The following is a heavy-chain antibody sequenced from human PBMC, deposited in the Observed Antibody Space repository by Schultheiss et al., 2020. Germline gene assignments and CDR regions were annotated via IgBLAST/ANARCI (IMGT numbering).Heavy chain of an antibody. CDR2: IYYSGST. Sequence: SQTLSLTCAVYGGSFSGYYWSWIRQPPGKGLEWIGYIYYSGSTYYNPSLKSRVTISVDTSKNQFSLKLSSVTAADTAVYYCARDPGIAARLYYYYYGMDVWGQGTTVTVSS. D-gene: IGHD6-6*01. CDR3: ARDPGIAARLYYYYYGMDV. J-gene: IGHJ6*02. CDR1: GGSFSGYY. V-gene: IGHV4-59*01.